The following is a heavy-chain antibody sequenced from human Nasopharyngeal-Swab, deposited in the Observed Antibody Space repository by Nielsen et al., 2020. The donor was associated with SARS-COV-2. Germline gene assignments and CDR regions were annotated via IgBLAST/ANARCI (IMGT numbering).Heavy chain of an antibody. CDR3: ARCWNNLGLNWFDP. D-gene: IGHD1/OR15-1a*01. V-gene: IGHV4-30-2*01. J-gene: IGHJ5*02. CDR2: IFFNGNA. Sequence: SETLSLTCAVSGGSISSPGNSWTWIRQPPGKGLEWIGYIFFNGNAYYNPSLKSRATISLDKSKNQFSLNVTSVNAADTAVYYCARCWNNLGLNWFDPWGQGAIVTV. CDR1: GGSISSPGNS.